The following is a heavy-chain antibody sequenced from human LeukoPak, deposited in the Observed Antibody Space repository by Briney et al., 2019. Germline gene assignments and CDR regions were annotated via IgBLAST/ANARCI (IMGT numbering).Heavy chain of an antibody. CDR3: ARVARSSWYIDY. CDR2: IKQDGSEK. Sequence: GSLRLPWGGSGFPLYCHWISWVRQAPGKGLEGVANIKQDGSEKYYVDSVKGRFTISRDNAKNSLYLQMNSLRAEDTAVYYCARVARSSWYIDYWGQGTLVTVSS. CDR1: GFPLYCHW. J-gene: IGHJ4*02. V-gene: IGHV3-7*01. D-gene: IGHD6-13*01.